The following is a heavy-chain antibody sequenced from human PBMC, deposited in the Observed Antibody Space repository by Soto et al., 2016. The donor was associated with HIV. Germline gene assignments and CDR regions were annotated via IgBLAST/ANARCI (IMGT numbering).Heavy chain of an antibody. Sequence: QVQLVQSGAEVKKPGASVKVSCTTSGYTFTDYYIHWVRQAPGQGLEWMGWINPDSADTNYAQKLQGRVTMTTETSTRTAYMELRSLRSDDTAVYYCARVGILGHFDYWGQGTLVTVSS. D-gene: IGHD2-21*01. CDR3: ARVGILGHFDY. CDR1: GYTFTDYY. V-gene: IGHV1-2*02. CDR2: INPDSADT. J-gene: IGHJ4*02.